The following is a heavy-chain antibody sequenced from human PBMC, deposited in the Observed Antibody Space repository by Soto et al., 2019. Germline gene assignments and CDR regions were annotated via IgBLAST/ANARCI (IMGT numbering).Heavy chain of an antibody. J-gene: IGHJ6*02. D-gene: IGHD2-2*01. CDR1: GFTFSSYS. CDR3: ARDRGYCISTSCSNHYYYGMDV. Sequence: PGGSLRLSCAASGFTFSSYSMNWVRQAPGKGLEWVSSISSSSSYIYYADSVKSRFTISRDNAKNTLYLQMNSLRADDTAGYYCARDRGYCISTSCSNHYYYGMDVWGQRTTVTVSS. V-gene: IGHV3-21*01. CDR2: ISSSSSYI.